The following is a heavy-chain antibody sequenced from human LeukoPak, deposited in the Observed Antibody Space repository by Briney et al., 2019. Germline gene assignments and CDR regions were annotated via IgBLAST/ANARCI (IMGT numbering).Heavy chain of an antibody. J-gene: IGHJ4*02. D-gene: IGHD1-1*01. Sequence: WGSLRLSCAASGFTFSSYGMSWVRQAPGRGLEWVSTISVSGGSTYYAGSVKGRFTISRDNSKNTVYLQMNSLRAEDTAVYYCATRFSLESKYYFDFWGQGTLVTVSS. V-gene: IGHV3-23*01. CDR1: GFTFSSYG. CDR2: ISVSGGST. CDR3: ATRFSLESKYYFDF.